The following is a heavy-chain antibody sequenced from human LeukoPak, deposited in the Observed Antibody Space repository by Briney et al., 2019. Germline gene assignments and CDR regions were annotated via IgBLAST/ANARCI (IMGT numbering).Heavy chain of an antibody. V-gene: IGHV3-7*01. J-gene: IGHJ3*02. CDR3: ARSGSGGAFDI. CDR1: GFTFSNYW. Sequence: GGSLRLSCAASGFTFSNYWMSWVRQAPGKGLEWVANIKQDGSEKYYVDSVKGRFTISRDNAKNSLYLQMNSLRAEDTAVYYCARSGSGGAFDIWGQGTMVTVSS. CDR2: IKQDGSEK. D-gene: IGHD6-25*01.